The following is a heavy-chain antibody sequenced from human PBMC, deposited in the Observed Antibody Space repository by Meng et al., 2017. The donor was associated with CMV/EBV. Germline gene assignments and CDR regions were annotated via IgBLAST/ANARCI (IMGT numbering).Heavy chain of an antibody. CDR3: ARGPSSGWYWG. V-gene: IGHV4-38-2*02. CDR1: GYSISSGYY. Sequence: SETLSLTCTVSGYSISSGYYWGWIRQPPGKGLEWIGSIYHSGSTYYNPSLKSRVTISVDTSKNQFSLKLSSVTAADTAVYYCARGPSSGWYWGWGQGTLVTVSS. D-gene: IGHD6-19*01. J-gene: IGHJ4*02. CDR2: IYHSGST.